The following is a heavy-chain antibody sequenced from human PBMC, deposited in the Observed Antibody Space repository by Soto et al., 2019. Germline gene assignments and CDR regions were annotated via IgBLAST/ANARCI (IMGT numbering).Heavy chain of an antibody. V-gene: IGHV3-21*01. J-gene: IGHJ4*02. CDR3: ARVGTSRSSSYYFDD. CDR2: ISSSSSYI. CDR1: GFTFSSYS. D-gene: IGHD6-6*01. Sequence: GGSLRLSCAASGFTFSSYSMNWVRQAPGKGLEWVSSISSSSSYIYYADSVKGRFTISRDSAKNSLYLQMNSLRAEDTAVYYCARVGTSRSSSYYFDDRGQGTLVTVSS.